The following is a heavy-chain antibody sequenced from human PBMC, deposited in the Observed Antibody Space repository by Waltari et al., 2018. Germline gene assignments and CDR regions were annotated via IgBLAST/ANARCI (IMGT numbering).Heavy chain of an antibody. D-gene: IGHD2-2*01. CDR3: ATYGQSPRNDQ. V-gene: IGHV3-21*02. J-gene: IGHJ1*01. CDR1: GFTFSSYS. CDR2: ISSSSSYI. Sequence: VQVEESGGDLVEPGGSLRLSCAASGFTFSSYSMDWVRQAPGRWLEWVSSISSSSSYIYYADSVKGRFTISRDNAKNSLYLQMNSLRVDDTAVYYCATYGQSPRNDQWGQGTQLTVSS.